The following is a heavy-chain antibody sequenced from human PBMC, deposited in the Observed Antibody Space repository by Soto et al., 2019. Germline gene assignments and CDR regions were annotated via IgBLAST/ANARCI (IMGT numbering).Heavy chain of an antibody. J-gene: IGHJ4*02. Sequence: QVQLHESGPGLVKPSETLSLTCTVSGGSVNNNYWSWIRQAPGRGLEWIGYIFSNGRANYNPSLESRVTISVDTSKNQLSLKLTSVTAADTAVYYCARGGDNSPWYYSLWGQGTLVAVSS. V-gene: IGHV4-59*02. CDR2: IFSNGRA. CDR3: ARGGDNSPWYYSL. CDR1: GGSVNNNY. D-gene: IGHD3-10*01.